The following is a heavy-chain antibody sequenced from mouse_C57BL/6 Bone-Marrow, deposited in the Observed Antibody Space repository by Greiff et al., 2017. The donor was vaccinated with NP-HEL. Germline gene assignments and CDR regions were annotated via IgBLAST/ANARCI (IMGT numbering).Heavy chain of an antibody. J-gene: IGHJ3*01. CDR1: GYAFSSSW. D-gene: IGHD2-10*01. CDR2: IYPGDGDT. V-gene: IGHV1-82*01. CDR3: ARRLRSAY. Sequence: QVQLQQSGPELVKPGASVKISCKASGYAFSSSWMNWVKQRPGKGLEWIGRIYPGDGDTNYNGKFKGKATLTADKSSSTAYMQLSSLTSEDSAVYFCARRLRSAYWGQGTLVTVSA.